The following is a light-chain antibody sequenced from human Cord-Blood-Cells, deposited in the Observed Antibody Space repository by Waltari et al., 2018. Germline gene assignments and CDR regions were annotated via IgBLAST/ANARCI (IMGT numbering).Light chain of an antibody. V-gene: IGLV2-14*03. J-gene: IGLJ1*01. Sequence: QSALTQPASVSGSPGQSITIPCTGTRSDVGGYNYVSWYQQHPGKAPKLMIYDVSNRPSGVSNRFSGSKSGNTASLTISGLQAEDEADYYCSSYTSSSTLRVFGTGTKVTVL. CDR1: RSDVGGYNY. CDR2: DVS. CDR3: SSYTSSSTLRV.